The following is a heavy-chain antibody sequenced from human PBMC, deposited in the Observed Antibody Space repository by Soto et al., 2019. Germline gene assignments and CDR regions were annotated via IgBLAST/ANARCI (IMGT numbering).Heavy chain of an antibody. J-gene: IGHJ6*02. V-gene: IGHV3-30-3*01. D-gene: IGHD6-13*01. Sequence: QVQLVESGGGVVQPGRSLRLSCAASGFTFSSYAMHWVRQAPGKGLEWVAVISYAGSNKYYADSVKGRFTNSRDNSKNALYLQMNSLRAEDTAVYYCARAGSSSWLYYYGMDVWGQGTTVTVSS. CDR1: GFTFSSYA. CDR3: ARAGSSSWLYYYGMDV. CDR2: ISYAGSNK.